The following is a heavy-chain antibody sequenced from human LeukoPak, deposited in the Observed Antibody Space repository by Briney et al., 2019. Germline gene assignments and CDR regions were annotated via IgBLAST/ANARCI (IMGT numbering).Heavy chain of an antibody. CDR2: IYSSGST. Sequence: SEPLSLTCIVSGGSISSHYWSWLRQPPGKGLEWIGYIYSSGSTNYNPSLKTRVTISVDMSKNQFSLKLTSVTAADTAVYYCANTGYSSGSHWFDPWGQGTLVTVSS. CDR3: ANTGYSSGSHWFDP. CDR1: GGSISSHY. V-gene: IGHV4-4*09. D-gene: IGHD6-19*01. J-gene: IGHJ5*02.